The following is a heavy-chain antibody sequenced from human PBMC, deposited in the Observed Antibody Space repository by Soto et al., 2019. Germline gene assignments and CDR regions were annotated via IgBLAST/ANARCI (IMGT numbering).Heavy chain of an antibody. J-gene: IGHJ6*02. V-gene: IGHV3-30-3*01. CDR2: ISYDGSTE. CDR1: GFIFSGYA. CDR3: AKENRLFAMYL. Sequence: PGGSLRLSCAASGFIFSGYAMHWVRRAPGKGLDWVAVISYDGSTEYYAESVRGRFTISRDNSKNTLYLQMNSLSTEDTAVYYCAKENRLFAMYLWGHGSTVTVSS. D-gene: IGHD3-3*01.